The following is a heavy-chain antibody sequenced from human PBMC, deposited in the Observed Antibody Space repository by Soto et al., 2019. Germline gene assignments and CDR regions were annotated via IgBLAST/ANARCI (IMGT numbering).Heavy chain of an antibody. Sequence: QVQLVQSGAEVKKPGSSVKVSCKASGGTFSSYAISWVRQAPGQGLEWMGGIIPIFGTANYAQKFQGRVTITADESTSTAYRELSSLRSEDTAVYYCASVVVVPAGTLGHDAFDILGQGTMVTVSS. D-gene: IGHD2-2*01. J-gene: IGHJ3*02. CDR3: ASVVVVPAGTLGHDAFDI. V-gene: IGHV1-69*01. CDR2: IIPIFGTA. CDR1: GGTFSSYA.